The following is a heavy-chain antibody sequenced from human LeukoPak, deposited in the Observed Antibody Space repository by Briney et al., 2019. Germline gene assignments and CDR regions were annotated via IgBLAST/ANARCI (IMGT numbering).Heavy chain of an antibody. V-gene: IGHV3-21*01. CDR1: GFTFSSYS. CDR3: AREDTAMVIPFDY. CDR2: ISSSSSYI. D-gene: IGHD5-18*01. Sequence: GGSLRLSCAASGFTFSSYSMNLVRQAPGKGLEWVSSISSSSSYIYYADSVKGRFTISRDNAKNSLYLQMNSLRAEDTAVYYCAREDTAMVIPFDYWGQGTLVTVSS. J-gene: IGHJ4*02.